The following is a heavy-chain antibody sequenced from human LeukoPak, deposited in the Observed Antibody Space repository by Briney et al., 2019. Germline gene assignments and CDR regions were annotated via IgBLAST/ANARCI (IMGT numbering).Heavy chain of an antibody. CDR2: INYSGST. CDR1: GGSISSYY. Sequence: PSETLSLTCTVSGGSISSYYWSWLRQPPGKGLEWMGNINYSGSTNYNSSLKSRVTISVDTSKNQISLKLRSVTAADTAVYYCARKGVSDLYYFDSWGQGTLVTVSS. CDR3: ARKGVSDLYYFDS. D-gene: IGHD3-16*01. V-gene: IGHV4-59*08. J-gene: IGHJ4*02.